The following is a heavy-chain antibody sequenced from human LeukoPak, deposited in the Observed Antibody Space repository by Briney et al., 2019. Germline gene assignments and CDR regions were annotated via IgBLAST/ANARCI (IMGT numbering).Heavy chain of an antibody. CDR1: GFTFSSYA. J-gene: IGHJ4*01. V-gene: IGHV3-30-3*01. CDR2: ISYDGSNK. Sequence: GGSLRLSCAASGFTFSSYAMHWVRQAPGKGLEWVAVISYDGSNKYYADSVKGRFTISRDNSKNTLYLQMNSLRAEDTAVYYCARERRIAAAGHFDYWGQEPWSPSPQ. D-gene: IGHD6-13*01. CDR3: ARERRIAAAGHFDY.